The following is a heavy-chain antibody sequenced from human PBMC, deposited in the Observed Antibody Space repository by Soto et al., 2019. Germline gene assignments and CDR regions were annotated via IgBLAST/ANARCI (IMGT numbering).Heavy chain of an antibody. V-gene: IGHV1-8*01. CDR2: MNPNSGNT. J-gene: IGHJ4*02. CDR3: ARFKYSSSSGGYYFDY. CDR1: GYTFTSYD. D-gene: IGHD6-6*01. Sequence: GASVKVSCKASGYTFTSYDINWVRQATGQGLEWMGWMNPNSGNTGYAQKFQGRVTMTRNTSISTAYMELSSLRSEDTAVYYCARFKYSSSSGGYYFDYWGQGTLVTVSS.